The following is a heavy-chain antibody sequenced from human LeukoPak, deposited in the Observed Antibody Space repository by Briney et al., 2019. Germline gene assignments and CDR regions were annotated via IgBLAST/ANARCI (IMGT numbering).Heavy chain of an antibody. CDR1: GFTFSSYA. D-gene: IGHD6-19*01. CDR3: ARFGGGWSGFDY. V-gene: IGHV3-30*04. CDR2: ISYDGSNK. J-gene: IGHJ4*02. Sequence: GGSLRLSCAASGFTFSSYAMHWVRQAPGKGLEWVAVISYDGSNKYYADSVKGRFTISRDNSKNTLYLQMNSLRAEDTAVYYCARFGGGWSGFDYWGQGTLATVSS.